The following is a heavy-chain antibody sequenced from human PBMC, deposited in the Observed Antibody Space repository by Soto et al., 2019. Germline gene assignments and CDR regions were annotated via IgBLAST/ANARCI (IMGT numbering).Heavy chain of an antibody. J-gene: IGHJ3*02. CDR3: ARYQFLDAFDI. V-gene: IGHV3-30-3*01. Sequence: QVQLVESGGGVVQPGRSLRLSCAASGFIFSSYSMHWVRQAPGKGLEWVAIISNDGSNKYYVDSVKGRFTISRDNSNNTLSLKMNSLRAEDTAVYYCARYQFLDAFDIWGQGTMVTVSS. CDR2: ISNDGSNK. CDR1: GFIFSSYS. D-gene: IGHD2-2*01.